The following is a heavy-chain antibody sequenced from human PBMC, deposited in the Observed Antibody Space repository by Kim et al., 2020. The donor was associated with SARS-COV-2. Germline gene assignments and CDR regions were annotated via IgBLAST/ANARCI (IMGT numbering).Heavy chain of an antibody. V-gene: IGHV3-21*01. CDR1: GFTFSSYS. CDR3: ARVSDPSSKYCSSTSCYIRETDYYYYYGMDV. Sequence: GGSLRLSCAASGFTFSSYSMNWVRQAPGKGLEWVSSISSSSSYIYYADSVKGRFTISRDNAKNSLYLQMNSLRAEDTAVYYCARVSDPSSKYCSSTSCYIRETDYYYYYGMDVWGQGTTVTVSS. J-gene: IGHJ6*02. D-gene: IGHD2-2*02. CDR2: ISSSSSYI.